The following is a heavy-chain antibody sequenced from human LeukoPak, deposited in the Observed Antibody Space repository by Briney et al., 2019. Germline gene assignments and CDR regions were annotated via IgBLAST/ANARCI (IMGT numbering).Heavy chain of an antibody. CDR2: ISHDGSNE. Sequence: GGSLRLSCAASGFDFSSYVMHWVRQAPGKGLEWVAVISHDGSNEYYADSVTGRFTISRDSSKNTLSLQMNSLRAEDTALYYCVRDISGEKSLDYRGQGTLVTVSS. J-gene: IGHJ4*02. CDR3: VRDISGEKSLDY. CDR1: GFDFSSYV. V-gene: IGHV3-30*04. D-gene: IGHD3-10*01.